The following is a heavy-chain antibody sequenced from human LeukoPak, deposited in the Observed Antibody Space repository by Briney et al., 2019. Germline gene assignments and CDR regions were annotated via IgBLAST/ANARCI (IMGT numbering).Heavy chain of an antibody. Sequence: GGSLRLSCAASGFTFSIYGMSWVRQAPGKGLEWVSFISGNGGTTYYADSVKGRFTISRDNSKNTLYLQMISLRAEDTASYYCAKRIHSSSWYAAFDSWGQGTLVTVSS. D-gene: IGHD6-13*01. CDR1: GFTFSIYG. CDR3: AKRIHSSSWYAAFDS. V-gene: IGHV3-23*01. J-gene: IGHJ4*02. CDR2: ISGNGGTT.